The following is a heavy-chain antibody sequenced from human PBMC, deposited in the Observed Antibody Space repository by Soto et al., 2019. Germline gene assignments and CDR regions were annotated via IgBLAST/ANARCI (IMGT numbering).Heavy chain of an antibody. Sequence: PSQTLSLTCAISGDSVSSNSAAWNWIRQSPSRGLEWLGGTYYRSKWYNDYAVSVKSRITINPDTSKNQFSLQLNSVTPEDTAVYYWARVAEDYYYYGMDVWGQGTTVTVSS. V-gene: IGHV6-1*01. CDR3: ARVAEDYYYYGMDV. CDR2: TYYRSKWYN. CDR1: GDSVSSNSAA. J-gene: IGHJ6*02.